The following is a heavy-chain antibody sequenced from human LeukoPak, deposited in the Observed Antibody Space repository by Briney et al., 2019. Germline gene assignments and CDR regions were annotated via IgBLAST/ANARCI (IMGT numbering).Heavy chain of an antibody. CDR3: ARRVVAAHFDY. CDR2: IYYSGST. J-gene: IGHJ4*02. D-gene: IGHD2-15*01. V-gene: IGHV4-59*12. Sequence: SETLSLTCTVSGGSISSYYWSWIRQPPGKGLEWIGYIYYSGSTNYNPSLKSRVTISVDTSKNQFSLKLSSVTAADTAVYYCARRVVAAHFDYWGQGTLVTVSS. CDR1: GGSISSYY.